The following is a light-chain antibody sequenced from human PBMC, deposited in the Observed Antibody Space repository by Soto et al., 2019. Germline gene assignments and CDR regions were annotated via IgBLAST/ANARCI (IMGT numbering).Light chain of an antibody. CDR1: QSISSW. CDR3: QQYNSYSLT. CDR2: DAS. J-gene: IGKJ1*01. Sequence: DIQMTQSPSTLSASVGDRVTITCRASQSISSWLAWYQQKPRKAPKLLIFDASSLESGVPSRFSGSGSGTEFTLTISSLQPDDFATYYYQQYNSYSLTFGQGTKVEIK. V-gene: IGKV1-5*01.